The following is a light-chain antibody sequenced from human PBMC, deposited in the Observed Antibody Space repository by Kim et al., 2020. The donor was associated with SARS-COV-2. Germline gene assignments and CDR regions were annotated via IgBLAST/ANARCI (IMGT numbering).Light chain of an antibody. CDR3: MQALQTPRT. V-gene: IGKV2-28*01. Sequence: DIMMTQSPLSLPVTPGEPASISCRSSQSLLHSNGYNSLDWYLQKPGQSPQPLIYLGSYRASGVPDRFSGSGSGTDFSLKISRVGAEDVGTYYCMQALQTPRTCGQGTKVDIK. CDR2: LGS. CDR1: QSLLHSNGYNS. J-gene: IGKJ1*01.